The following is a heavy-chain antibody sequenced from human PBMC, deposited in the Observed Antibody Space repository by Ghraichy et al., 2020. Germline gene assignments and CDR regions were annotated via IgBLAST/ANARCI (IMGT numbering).Heavy chain of an antibody. CDR3: ARLPGYCSSTSCFRSRYGMDV. CDR2: IYYSGST. CDR1: GGSISSGGYY. V-gene: IGHV4-31*03. J-gene: IGHJ6*02. Sequence: SLNISCTVSGGSISSGGYYWSWIRQHPGKGLEWIGYIYYSGSTYYNPSLKSRVTISVDTSKNQFSLKLSSVTAADTAVYYCARLPGYCSSTSCFRSRYGMDVWGQGTTVTVSS. D-gene: IGHD2-2*01.